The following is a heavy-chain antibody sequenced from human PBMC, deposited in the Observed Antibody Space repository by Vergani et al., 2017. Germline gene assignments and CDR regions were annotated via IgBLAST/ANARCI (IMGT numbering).Heavy chain of an antibody. Sequence: QVQLVQSGAEVKKPGSSVKVSCKASGGTFSSYAISWVRQAPGQGLEWMRGIIPIFGTANYAQKFQGRVTITADESTSTAYMELSSLRSEDTAVYYCASAPFPYCSSTSCAPGYYYGMDVWGEGATVTVSS. J-gene: IGHJ6*04. D-gene: IGHD2-2*01. CDR2: IIPIFGTA. V-gene: IGHV1-69*01. CDR1: GGTFSSYA. CDR3: ASAPFPYCSSTSCAPGYYYGMDV.